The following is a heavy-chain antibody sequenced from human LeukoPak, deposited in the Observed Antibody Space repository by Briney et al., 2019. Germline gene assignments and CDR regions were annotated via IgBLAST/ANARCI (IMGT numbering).Heavy chain of an antibody. CDR1: GGSISSYY. CDR3: ARLGIRGVMRERIIDY. Sequence: PSETLSLTCTVSGGSISSYYWSWIRQPPGKGLEWIGYIYYSGSTNYNPSLKSRVTISVDTSKNQFSLKLSSVAAADTAVYYCARLGIRGVMRERIIDYWGQGTLVTVSS. J-gene: IGHJ4*02. CDR2: IYYSGST. V-gene: IGHV4-59*08. D-gene: IGHD3-10*01.